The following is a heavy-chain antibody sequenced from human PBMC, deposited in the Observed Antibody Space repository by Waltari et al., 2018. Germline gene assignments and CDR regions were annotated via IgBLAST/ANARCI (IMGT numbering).Heavy chain of an antibody. J-gene: IGHJ5*02. CDR1: GGSISSGSYH. D-gene: IGHD2-15*01. CDR3: ARGDYSGWFDP. CDR2: IYTSGST. V-gene: IGHV4-61*02. Sequence: QVQLQESGPGLVKPSQTLSLTCTVSGGSISSGSYHWSWIRQPAGKGLEWIGRIYTSGSTNYNPSLKSRVTISVDTSKNQFSLKLSSVTAADTAVYYCARGDYSGWFDPWGQGTLVTVSS.